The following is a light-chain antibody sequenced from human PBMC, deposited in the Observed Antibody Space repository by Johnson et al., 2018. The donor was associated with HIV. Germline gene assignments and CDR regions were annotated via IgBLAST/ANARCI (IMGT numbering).Light chain of an antibody. CDR2: ENN. Sequence: QSVFTQPPSVSAAPGQKVTISCSGSSSNIGNNYVSWYQQLPGTAPKLLIYENNKRPSGIPDRFSGSKSGTSATLGITGLQSGDEADYYCGTWDSSLSAYVFGNGTKVTVL. J-gene: IGLJ1*01. CDR1: SSNIGNNY. V-gene: IGLV1-51*02. CDR3: GTWDSSLSAYV.